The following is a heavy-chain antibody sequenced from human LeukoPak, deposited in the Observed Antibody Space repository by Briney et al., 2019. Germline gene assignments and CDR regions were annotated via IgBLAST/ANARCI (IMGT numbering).Heavy chain of an antibody. J-gene: IGHJ4*02. V-gene: IGHV1-69*04. CDR3: ARSRSGGSSNRYDY. Sequence: ASVKVSCKASGGTFSSYAIGWVRQAPGQGLEWMGRIIPILGIANYAQKFQGRVTITADKSTSTAYMELSSLRSEDTAVYYCARSRSGGSSNRYDYWGQGTLVTVSS. CDR1: GGTFSSYA. D-gene: IGHD2-15*01. CDR2: IIPILGIA.